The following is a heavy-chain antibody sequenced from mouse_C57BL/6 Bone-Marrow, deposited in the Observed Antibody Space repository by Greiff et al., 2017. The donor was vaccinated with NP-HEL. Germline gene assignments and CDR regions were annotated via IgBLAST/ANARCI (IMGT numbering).Heavy chain of an antibody. Sequence: QVQLQQPGAELVKPGASVKLSCKASGYTFTSYWMQWVKQRPGQGREWIGEIDPSDSYTNYNQKFKGKATLTVDTSSRTAYMQLSSLTSEDSAVYYCAKLGRDAYWGQGTLVTVSA. CDR2: IDPSDSYT. J-gene: IGHJ3*01. V-gene: IGHV1-50*01. D-gene: IGHD4-1*01. CDR3: AKLGRDAY. CDR1: GYTFTSYW.